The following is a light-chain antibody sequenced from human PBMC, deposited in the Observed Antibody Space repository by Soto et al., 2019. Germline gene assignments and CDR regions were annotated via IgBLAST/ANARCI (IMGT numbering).Light chain of an antibody. Sequence: SRMYLSLYALSAAVEGKSTITCRARQSISSWLAWYQQKPGKAPKLLIYDASSLESGVPSRFSGSGSGTEFTLTISSLQPDDCATYYSQQLRTFGQGTKLDI. CDR3: QQLRT. V-gene: IGKV1-5*01. CDR2: DAS. CDR1: QSISSW. J-gene: IGKJ1*01.